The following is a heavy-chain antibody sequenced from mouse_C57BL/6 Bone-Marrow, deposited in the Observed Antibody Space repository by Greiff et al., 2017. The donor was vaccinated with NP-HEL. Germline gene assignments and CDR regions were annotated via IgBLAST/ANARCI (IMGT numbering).Heavy chain of an antibody. J-gene: IGHJ2*01. Sequence: VQLQQSGGDLVKPGGSLKLSCAASGFTFSSYGMSWVRQTPDKRLEWVATISSGGSYTYYPDSVKGRFTISRDNAKNTLYLQMSSLKSEDTAMYYCARHSSIYFDYWGQGTTLTVSS. V-gene: IGHV5-6*01. CDR1: GFTFSSYG. CDR3: ARHSSIYFDY. CDR2: ISSGGSYT. D-gene: IGHD1-1*01.